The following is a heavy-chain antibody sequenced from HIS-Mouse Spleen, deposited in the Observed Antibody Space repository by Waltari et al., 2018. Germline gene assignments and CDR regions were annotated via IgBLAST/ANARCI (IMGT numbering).Heavy chain of an antibody. CDR1: GFTFSSYG. CDR3: AKDKHHAFDY. Sequence: QVQLVESGGGVVQPGRSLRLSCAASGFTFSSYGMHWVRLAPGKGLGWLAVISYDGSNKYYADSVKGRFTISRDNSKNTLYLQMNSLRAEDTAVYYCAKDKHHAFDYWGQGTLVTVSS. CDR2: ISYDGSNK. J-gene: IGHJ4*02. V-gene: IGHV3-30*18.